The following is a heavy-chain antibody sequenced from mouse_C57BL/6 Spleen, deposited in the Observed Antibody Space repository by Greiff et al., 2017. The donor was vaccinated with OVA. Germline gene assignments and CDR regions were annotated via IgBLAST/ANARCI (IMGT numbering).Heavy chain of an antibody. Sequence: VQPQESGADLARPGASVKLSCKASGLHLPSYGISWVKQRTGQGLEWNGEIYPRSGNTYYNEKFKGKATLTADKSSSTAYMELRSLTSEDSAVYFCARYWDGFDYWGQGTTLTVSS. V-gene: IGHV1-81*01. CDR3: ARYWDGFDY. CDR1: GLHLPSYG. CDR2: IYPRSGNT. J-gene: IGHJ2*01. D-gene: IGHD4-1*01.